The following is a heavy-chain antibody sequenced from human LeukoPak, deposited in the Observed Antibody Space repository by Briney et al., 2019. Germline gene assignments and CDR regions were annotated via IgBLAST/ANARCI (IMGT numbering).Heavy chain of an antibody. D-gene: IGHD5-18*01. CDR1: GYTFTSYY. J-gene: IGHJ4*02. CDR2: ISPSVGSA. CDR3: ARDEARSTGYSYAYIDY. Sequence: GASVKVSCKASGYTFTSYYMHWVRQAPGQGLEWMGIISPSVGSAAYAQKFQGRVTMTRDTSTSTLYMELSSLRSDDTAVYYCARDEARSTGYSYAYIDYWGQGTLVTVSS. V-gene: IGHV1-46*01.